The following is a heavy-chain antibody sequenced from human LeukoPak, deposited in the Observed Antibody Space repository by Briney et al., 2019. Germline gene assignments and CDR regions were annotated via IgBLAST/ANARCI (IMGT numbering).Heavy chain of an antibody. J-gene: IGHJ4*02. D-gene: IGHD2-2*01. CDR2: IIPIFGTA. Sequence: GASVKVSCKASGGTFSSYAISWVRQAPGQGLEWMGGIIPIFGTANYAQKFQGRVTITTDESTSTAYMELSSLRSEDTAVYYCAVSNPAARVFVYWGQGTLVTVSS. V-gene: IGHV1-69*05. CDR3: AVSNPAARVFVY. CDR1: GGTFSSYA.